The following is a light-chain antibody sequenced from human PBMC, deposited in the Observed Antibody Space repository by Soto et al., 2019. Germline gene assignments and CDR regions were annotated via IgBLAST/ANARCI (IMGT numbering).Light chain of an antibody. CDR3: QQYGSSGT. Sequence: EIVMTQSPATLSVSPGERATLSCRASQSIRSNLAWYQQKPGQPPRLLINGASTRAPGIPARFSGSGSGTDFTLTISRLEPEDFAVYYCQQYGSSGTFGQGTKVDIK. CDR1: QSIRSN. CDR2: GAS. J-gene: IGKJ1*01. V-gene: IGKV3-15*01.